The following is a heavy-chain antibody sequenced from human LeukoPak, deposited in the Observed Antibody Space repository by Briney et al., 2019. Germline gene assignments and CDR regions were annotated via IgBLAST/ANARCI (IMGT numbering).Heavy chain of an antibody. CDR2: MYYSGST. Sequence: SETLSLTCTVSGGSITSYYWSWIRQPPGKGLEWIGYMYYSGSTNHNPSLKSRVTLSVDTSKNQFSLKLSSVTAADTAVYYCARVGGDYGSDIWGQGTVVTVSS. CDR3: ARVGGDYGSDI. J-gene: IGHJ3*02. V-gene: IGHV4-59*01. D-gene: IGHD4-17*01. CDR1: GGSITSYY.